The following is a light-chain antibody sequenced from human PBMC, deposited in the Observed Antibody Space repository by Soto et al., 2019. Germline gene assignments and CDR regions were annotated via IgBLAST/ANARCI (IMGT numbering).Light chain of an antibody. V-gene: IGKV1-17*03. Sequence: DIQMTQSPSAMSASVGDRVTITCRASQGIGNYLAWFQQKPGKVPKRLIYGASSLQSGAPSRFSGSGSGTDFTLTISSLQTEDFATYYCLQHNTYPWTFGKGTRWIS. CDR1: QGIGNY. CDR3: LQHNTYPWT. J-gene: IGKJ1*01. CDR2: GAS.